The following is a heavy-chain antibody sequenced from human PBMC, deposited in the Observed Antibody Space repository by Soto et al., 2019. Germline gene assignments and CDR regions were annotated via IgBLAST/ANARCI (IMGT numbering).Heavy chain of an antibody. CDR3: ARGMWSDRFAN. V-gene: IGHV4-34*01. CDR1: GESLNYYY. CDR2: FYQGGSP. J-gene: IGHJ5*02. Sequence: HVQVQQWGAGLLKPSDTLSLTCAVYGESLNYYYWSWIRQAPGKGLEWIGEFYQGGSPHYNPSVKSRFTISVDMSSQQFSLKLTSVTAADTATSYCARGMWSDRFANWGQGTLVTVSS. D-gene: IGHD2-21*01.